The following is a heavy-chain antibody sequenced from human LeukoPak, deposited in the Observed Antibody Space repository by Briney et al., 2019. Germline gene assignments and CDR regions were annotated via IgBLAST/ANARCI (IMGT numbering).Heavy chain of an antibody. CDR3: ASQYCSVTRCFDY. D-gene: IGHD2-15*01. J-gene: IGHJ4*02. CDR1: GGSISNYY. V-gene: IGHV4-4*07. CDR2: IYTSGTT. Sequence: SETLSLTCTVSGGSISNYYWSWIRQPAGKGLERIGHIYTSGTTNYNPSLKSRVTMSVDTSMNQFSLKLSSVTAADTAVYYCASQYCSVTRCFDYWGQGTLVTVSS.